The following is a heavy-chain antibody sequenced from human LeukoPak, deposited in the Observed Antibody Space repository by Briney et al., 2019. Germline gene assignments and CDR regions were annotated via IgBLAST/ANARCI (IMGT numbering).Heavy chain of an antibody. CDR1: GYTYTGYY. Sequence: ASVKVSCKASGYTYTGYYMHWVRQAPGQGLAWMGWINPNSGGTNYAQKFQGRVTMSRDTSISTAYMELSRLRSDDTAVYYCARLVVVPAAIYYYYGMDVWGQGTTVTVSS. V-gene: IGHV1-2*02. D-gene: IGHD2-2*01. CDR2: INPNSGGT. J-gene: IGHJ6*02. CDR3: ARLVVVPAAIYYYYGMDV.